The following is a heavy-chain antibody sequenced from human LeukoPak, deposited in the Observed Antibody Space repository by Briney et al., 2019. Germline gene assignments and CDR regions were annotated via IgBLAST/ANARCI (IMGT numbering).Heavy chain of an antibody. D-gene: IGHD6-6*01. J-gene: IGHJ3*02. Sequence: ASVKVSCKASGYTFTSYGISWVRQAPGQGLEWMGWINAYNGNTNYAQKLQGRVTMTTDTSTSTAYMELRSLRSDGMAVYYCARVLGSMRSASEAFDIWGQGTMVTVSS. V-gene: IGHV1-18*03. CDR1: GYTFTSYG. CDR2: INAYNGNT. CDR3: ARVLGSMRSASEAFDI.